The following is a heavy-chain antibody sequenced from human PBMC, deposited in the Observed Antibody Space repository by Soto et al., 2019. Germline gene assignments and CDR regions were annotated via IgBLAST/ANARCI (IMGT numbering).Heavy chain of an antibody. CDR1: GYTFTGYY. CDR3: AREYHSRSLKDYYGMDV. V-gene: IGHV1-2*02. Sequence: VASVKVSCEASGYTFTGYYMHWVRQAPGQGLEWRGWINPNSGGTNYAQKFQGSVTMTRDTSISTAYMELSRLRSDDTAVYYCAREYHSRSLKDYYGMDVWRQRTTVTVSS. CDR2: INPNSGGT. J-gene: IGHJ6*02. D-gene: IGHD6-13*01.